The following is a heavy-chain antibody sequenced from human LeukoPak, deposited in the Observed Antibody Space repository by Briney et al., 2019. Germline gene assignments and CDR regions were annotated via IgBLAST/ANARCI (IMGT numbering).Heavy chain of an antibody. D-gene: IGHD3-3*01. Sequence: PSETLSLTCTVSGGSISSYYWSWIRQPPGKGLEWIGYIYYSGSTNYNPSLKSRVTISVDTSKNQFSLKLSSVTAADTAVYYCARDVTPYYDFWSGYYSWFDPWGQGTLVTVSS. J-gene: IGHJ5*02. CDR1: GGSISSYY. CDR2: IYYSGST. V-gene: IGHV4-59*01. CDR3: ARDVTPYYDFWSGYYSWFDP.